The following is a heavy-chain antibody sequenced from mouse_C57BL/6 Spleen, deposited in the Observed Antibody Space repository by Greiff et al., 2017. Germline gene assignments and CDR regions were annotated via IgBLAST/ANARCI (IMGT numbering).Heavy chain of an antibody. J-gene: IGHJ2*01. V-gene: IGHV1-69*01. D-gene: IGHD2-3*01. CDR2: IDPSDSYT. CDR3: ARSDGYYYDY. Sequence: QVQLQQPGAELVMPGASVKLSCTASGYTFTSYWMHWVKQRPGQGLEWIGEIDPSDSYTNYNPKFKGKSTLTVDKSSSTAYMQLSRLTSEDSAVYYCARSDGYYYDYWGQGTTLTVSS. CDR1: GYTFTSYW.